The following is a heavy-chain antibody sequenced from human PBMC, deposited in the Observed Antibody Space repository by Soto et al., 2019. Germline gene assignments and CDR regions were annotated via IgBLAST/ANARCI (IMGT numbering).Heavy chain of an antibody. V-gene: IGHV4-59*01. CDR2: IYYSGST. Sequence: PSETLSLTCTVSGGSISSYYWSWIRQHTGKGLEWIGYIYYSGSTNYNPSLKSRVTMSVDTSKNQFSLKLSSVTAADTAVYYCERAWGYSGYDGFDYWGQGTLVTVSS. J-gene: IGHJ4*02. CDR3: ERAWGYSGYDGFDY. D-gene: IGHD5-12*01. CDR1: GGSISSYY.